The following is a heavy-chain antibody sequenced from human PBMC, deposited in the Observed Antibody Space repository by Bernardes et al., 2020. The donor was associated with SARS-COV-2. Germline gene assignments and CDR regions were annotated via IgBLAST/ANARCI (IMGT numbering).Heavy chain of an antibody. CDR2: IWYDGSNK. D-gene: IGHD3-16*01. J-gene: IGHJ4*02. Sequence: GSLRLSCAASGFTFSSYGMHWVRQAPGKGLEWVGTIWYDGSNKYYADSVKGRFTISRDNSKNTLYLQMNSLRAEDTAVYYCAKRGDATPYYLDYWGQGTPVTVSS. CDR3: AKRGDATPYYLDY. CDR1: GFTFSSYG. V-gene: IGHV3-33*03.